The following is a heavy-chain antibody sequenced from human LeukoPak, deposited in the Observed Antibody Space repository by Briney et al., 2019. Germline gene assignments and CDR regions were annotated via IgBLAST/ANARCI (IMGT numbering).Heavy chain of an antibody. CDR2: IYPGDSDT. J-gene: IGHJ4*02. D-gene: IGHD5-12*01. CDR3: ASRSNSGYEFFDY. Sequence: GESLKISCKGSGYSLTSYWIGWVRQMPGKGLEWMGIIYPGDSDTRYSPSFQGQVTISADKSISTAYLQWSSLKASDTAMYYCASRSNSGYEFFDYWGQGTLVTVSS. CDR1: GYSLTSYW. V-gene: IGHV5-51*01.